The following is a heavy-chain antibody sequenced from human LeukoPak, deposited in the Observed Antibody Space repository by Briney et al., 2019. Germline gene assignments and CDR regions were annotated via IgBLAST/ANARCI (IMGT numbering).Heavy chain of an antibody. J-gene: IGHJ4*02. V-gene: IGHV3-33*01. CDR2: IWYDGSNK. CDR3: ARKRLDCSGGSCYGDLDY. CDR1: GFTFSSYG. D-gene: IGHD2-15*01. Sequence: PGRSQRLSCAASGFTFSSYGMHWVREAPGKGPEWVAVIWYDGSNKYYADSVKGRFTISRDNSKNTLYLQMNSLRDEDTAVYYCARKRLDCSGGSCYGDLDYWGQGTLVTVSS.